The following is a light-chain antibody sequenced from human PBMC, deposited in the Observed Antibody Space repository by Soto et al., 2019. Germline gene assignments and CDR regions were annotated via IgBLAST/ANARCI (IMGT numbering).Light chain of an antibody. CDR2: EVS. CDR3: SSYTSSSTLYV. V-gene: IGLV2-14*01. J-gene: IGLJ1*01. Sequence: QSVLTQPASVSGSPGQSITISCAGTSSDIGGYNYVSWYQHHPGKAPQVMIYEVSDRPSGVSNRFSGSKSGNTASLPISGLQAEDEADYYCSSYTSSSTLYVFGSGTKLTVL. CDR1: SSDIGGYNY.